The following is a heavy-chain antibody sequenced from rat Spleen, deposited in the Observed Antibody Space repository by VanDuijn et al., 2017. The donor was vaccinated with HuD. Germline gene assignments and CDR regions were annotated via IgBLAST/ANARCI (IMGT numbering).Heavy chain of an antibody. D-gene: IGHD1-1*01. Sequence: EVQLVESGGGLVQPGRSLKLSCVASGFTFNKFWMAWIRQAPGKGLEWVASISDSGSRTYYPDSVKGRFTISRDNAKRTLYLQIYSLRSEDTATYFCTRENYYSADYWGQGVMVTVSS. V-gene: IGHV5-31*01. CDR3: TRENYYSADY. CDR1: GFTFNKFW. CDR2: ISDSGSRT. J-gene: IGHJ2*01.